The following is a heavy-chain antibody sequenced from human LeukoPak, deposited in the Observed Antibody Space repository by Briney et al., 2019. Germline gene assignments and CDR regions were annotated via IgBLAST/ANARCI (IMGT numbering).Heavy chain of an antibody. D-gene: IGHD3-10*01. J-gene: IGHJ6*03. CDR3: ARDSPRWFGEVISNANNYNYYMDV. CDR1: GGSISSYY. Sequence: SETLSLTCTVSGGSISSYYWSWIRQPPGKGLEWIGYIYYSGSTNYNPSLKSRVTISVDTSKNQFSLKLSSVTAADTAVYYCARDSPRWFGEVISNANNYNYYMDVWGEGTTVTISS. CDR2: IYYSGST. V-gene: IGHV4-59*01.